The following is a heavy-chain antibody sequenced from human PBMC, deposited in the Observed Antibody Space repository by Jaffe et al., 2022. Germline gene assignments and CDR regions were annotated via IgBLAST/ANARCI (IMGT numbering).Heavy chain of an antibody. D-gene: IGHD3-10*01. J-gene: IGHJ3*02. V-gene: IGHV1-69*08. CDR3: ARDPPIAAYMVWDAFDI. CDR2: IIPILGIA. CDR1: GGTFSSYT. Sequence: QVQLVQSGAEVKKPGSSVKVSCKASGGTFSSYTISWVRQAPGQGLEWMGRIIPILGIANYAQKFQGRVTITADKSTSTAYMELSSLRSEDTAVYYCARDPPIAAYMVWDAFDIWGQGTMVTVSS.